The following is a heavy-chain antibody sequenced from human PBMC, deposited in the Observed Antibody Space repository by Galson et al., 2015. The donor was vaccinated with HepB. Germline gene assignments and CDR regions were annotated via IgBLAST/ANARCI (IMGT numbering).Heavy chain of an antibody. J-gene: IGHJ6*02. CDR2: IIPILGIA. CDR1: GGTFSSYT. CDR3: ARAPYCGGDCYQPRGMDV. D-gene: IGHD2-21*02. V-gene: IGHV1-69*02. Sequence: SVKVSCKASGGTFSSYTISWVRQAPGQGLEWMGRIIPILGIANYAQKFQGRVTITADKSTSTAYMELSSLRSEDTAVYYCARAPYCGGDCYQPRGMDVWGQGTTVTVSS.